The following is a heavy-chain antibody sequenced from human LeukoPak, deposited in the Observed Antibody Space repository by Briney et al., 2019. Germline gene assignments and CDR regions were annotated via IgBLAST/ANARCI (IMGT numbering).Heavy chain of an antibody. Sequence: PGGSLRLSCAASGFTFSSYSMYWVRQAPGKGLEWVSFISSGSNYIYYIDSVKGRFTISRDNAKNSLYLQRNSLRVEDTAIYYCARVGCSGGTCYDYWGQGTLVTVSS. J-gene: IGHJ4*02. CDR1: GFTFSSYS. V-gene: IGHV3-21*01. CDR2: ISSGSNYI. D-gene: IGHD2-15*01. CDR3: ARVGCSGGTCYDY.